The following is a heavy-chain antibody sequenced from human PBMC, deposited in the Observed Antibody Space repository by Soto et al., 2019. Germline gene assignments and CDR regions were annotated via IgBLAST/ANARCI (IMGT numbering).Heavy chain of an antibody. V-gene: IGHV4-59*08. J-gene: IGHJ5*02. CDR1: GGSISSYY. Sequence: PSETLSLTCTVSGGSISSYYWSWIRQPPGKGLEWIGYIYYSGSTNYNPSLKSRVTISVDTSKNQFSLKLSSVTAADTAVYYCARLTAAAGRSLDFDPWGQGTLVTVSS. CDR2: IYYSGST. D-gene: IGHD6-13*01. CDR3: ARLTAAAGRSLDFDP.